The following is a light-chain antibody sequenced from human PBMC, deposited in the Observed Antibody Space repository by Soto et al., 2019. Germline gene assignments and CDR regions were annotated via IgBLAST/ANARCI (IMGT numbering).Light chain of an antibody. CDR1: SSDIGGSNY. CDR2: DVN. Sequence: LTQPASVSGSPGQSITVSCTGTSSDIGGSNYVSWYQQHPGKAPRLIIYDVNNRPSGVSARFSGSKSGNTASLTISGLQAEDEADYYCTSYTRSPLYVFGTGTKVTVL. J-gene: IGLJ1*01. CDR3: TSYTRSPLYV. V-gene: IGLV2-14*03.